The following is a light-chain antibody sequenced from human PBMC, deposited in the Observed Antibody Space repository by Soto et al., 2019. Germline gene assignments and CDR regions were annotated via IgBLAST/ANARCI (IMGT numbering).Light chain of an antibody. J-gene: IGKJ1*01. CDR2: GAS. CDR3: QHYGSSPGT. CDR1: QSVSSSY. V-gene: IGKV3-20*01. Sequence: EIVLTQSPGTLSLSPGERATLSCRASQSVSSSYLAWYQQKPGQAPRLLIYGASFRATGIPDRFSGSGSATDFTLTISLLEPEDFAVYYCQHYGSSPGTFGQGTKVEIK.